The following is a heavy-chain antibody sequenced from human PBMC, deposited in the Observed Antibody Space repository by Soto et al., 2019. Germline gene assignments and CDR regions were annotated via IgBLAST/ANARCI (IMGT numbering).Heavy chain of an antibody. Sequence: GGSLRLSCAASGFTFSSYWMSWVRQAPGKGLEWVANIKQDGSEKYYVDSVKGRFTISRDNAKNSLYLQMNSLRAEDTAVYYCARDSSGYSYGFDAFDIWGQGTMVTVSS. V-gene: IGHV3-7*01. J-gene: IGHJ3*02. CDR2: IKQDGSEK. D-gene: IGHD5-18*01. CDR3: ARDSSGYSYGFDAFDI. CDR1: GFTFSSYW.